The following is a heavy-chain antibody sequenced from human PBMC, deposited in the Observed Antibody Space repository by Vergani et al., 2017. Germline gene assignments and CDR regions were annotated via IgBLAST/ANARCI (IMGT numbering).Heavy chain of an antibody. CDR1: GGSFSGYY. Sequence: QVQLQQWGARLLKPSETLSLTCAVYGGSFSGYYWSWIRQPPGKGLEWIGEINHSGSTNYNPSLKSRVTISVDTSKNQFSLKLSSVTAADTAVYYCARDRDYYGSGSRRDYYYYGMDVWGQGTTVTVSS. V-gene: IGHV4-34*01. D-gene: IGHD3-10*01. CDR3: ARDRDYYGSGSRRDYYYYGMDV. CDR2: INHSGST. J-gene: IGHJ6*02.